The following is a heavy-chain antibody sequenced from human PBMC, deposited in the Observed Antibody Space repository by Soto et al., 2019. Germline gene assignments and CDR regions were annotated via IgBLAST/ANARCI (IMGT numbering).Heavy chain of an antibody. CDR1: GFTFSSYG. J-gene: IGHJ4*02. D-gene: IGHD5-18*01. V-gene: IGHV3-33*01. Sequence: GGSLRLSCAASGFTFSSYGMHWVRQAPGKGLEWVAVIWYDGSNKYYADSVKGRFTISRDNSKNTLYLQMNSLRAEDTAVYYCARESGTAMVDYWGQGTLVTVSS. CDR3: ARESGTAMVDY. CDR2: IWYDGSNK.